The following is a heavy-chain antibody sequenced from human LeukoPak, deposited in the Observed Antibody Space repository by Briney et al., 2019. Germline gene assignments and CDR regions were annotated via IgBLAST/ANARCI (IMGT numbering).Heavy chain of an antibody. Sequence: ASVKVSCKVSGSTLTKISIDWVRQAPGKGFECMGTFGPQVGETIHAQKLQGRLKMTADTSTDTAYMETSSLQSEDTAVYYCATGAMVYEYWGQGTLVTVSS. V-gene: IGHV1-24*01. J-gene: IGHJ4*02. CDR2: FGPQVGET. CDR1: GSTLTKIS. CDR3: ATGAMVYEY. D-gene: IGHD3-10*01.